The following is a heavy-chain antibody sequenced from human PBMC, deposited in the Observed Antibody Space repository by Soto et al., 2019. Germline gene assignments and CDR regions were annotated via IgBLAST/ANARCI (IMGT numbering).Heavy chain of an antibody. J-gene: IGHJ6*02. CDR2: IYYSGST. Sequence: PSETLSLTCTVSGGSVSSGSYYWSWIRQPPGKGLEWIGYIYYSGSTNYNPSLKSRVTISVDTSKNQFSLKLSSVTAADTAVYYCARDPQELWPYYYSGMDVWGQGTTVTVSS. CDR3: ARDPQELWPYYYSGMDV. V-gene: IGHV4-61*01. CDR1: GGSVSSGSYY. D-gene: IGHD1-7*01.